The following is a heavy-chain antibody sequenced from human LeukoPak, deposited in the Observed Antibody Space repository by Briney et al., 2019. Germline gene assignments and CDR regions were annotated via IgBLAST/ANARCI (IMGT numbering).Heavy chain of an antibody. CDR1: GGSFSGYY. D-gene: IGHD2-2*01. CDR3: ARIGNHCSSTSCYVY. CDR2: INHSGST. Sequence: SETLSLTCAVYGGSFSGYYWSWIRQPPGKGLEWIGEINHSGSTNYNPSLKSRVTISVDTSKNQFSLKLSSVTAADTAVYYCARIGNHCSSTSCYVYWGQGTLVTVSS. V-gene: IGHV4-34*01. J-gene: IGHJ4*02.